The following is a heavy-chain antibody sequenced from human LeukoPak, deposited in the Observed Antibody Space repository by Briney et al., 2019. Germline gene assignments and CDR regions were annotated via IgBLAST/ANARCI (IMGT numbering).Heavy chain of an antibody. V-gene: IGHV4-59*01. CDR3: VRDRELTF. J-gene: IGHJ4*02. D-gene: IGHD1-26*01. CDR1: GGSISIYY. Sequence: SETLSLTCTVSGGSISIYYWSWVRQPPGKGLEWIGYIYNSGSTTYNPSLKSRVSISVDTSKNQFSLKLNSVTAADTAVYFCVRDRELTFWSQGTLVTVSS. CDR2: IYNSGST.